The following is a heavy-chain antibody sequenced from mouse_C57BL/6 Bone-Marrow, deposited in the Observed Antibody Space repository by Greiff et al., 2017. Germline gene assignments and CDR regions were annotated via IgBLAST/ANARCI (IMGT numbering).Heavy chain of an antibody. CDR2: IDPSDSYT. Sequence: QVQLQQPGAELVKPGASVKLSCKASGYTFTGYWMQWVKQRPGQGLEWIVEIDPSDSYTNSNQKFTGKATLYVNKSSNTASMRLSSLTSEDSAVYYCASSTTVVATGDYWGQGTTLTVSS. V-gene: IGHV1-50*01. CDR1: GYTFTGYW. D-gene: IGHD1-1*01. CDR3: ASSTTVVATGDY. J-gene: IGHJ2*01.